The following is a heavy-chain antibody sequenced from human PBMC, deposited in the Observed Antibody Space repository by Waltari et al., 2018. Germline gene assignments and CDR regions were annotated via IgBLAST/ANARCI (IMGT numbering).Heavy chain of an antibody. D-gene: IGHD3-10*01. V-gene: IGHV4-34*01. Sequence: QVQLQQWGAGLLKPSETLSLTCAVYGGSFSGYYWSWIRQPPGKGLEWIGEINHSGSTNYNPSLKSRVTIAVDTSKNQFSLKLSSVTAADTAVYYCARGRAGVRGVIKSLYYYYGMDVWGQGTTVTVSS. J-gene: IGHJ6*02. CDR2: INHSGST. CDR1: GGSFSGYY. CDR3: ARGRAGVRGVIKSLYYYYGMDV.